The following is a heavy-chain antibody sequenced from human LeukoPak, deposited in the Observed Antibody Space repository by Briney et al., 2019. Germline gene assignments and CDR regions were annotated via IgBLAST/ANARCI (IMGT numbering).Heavy chain of an antibody. CDR2: ISWNSGSI. D-gene: IGHD1-1*01. CDR1: GFTFDDYA. J-gene: IGHJ4*02. CDR3: AKGTYLDY. Sequence: PGGSLRLSCAASGFTFDDYAMHWVRQAPGKGLEWVSGISWNSGSIGYADSVKGRFTISRDNAKNSLYLQMNSLRAEDTALYYCAKGTYLDYWGQGTLVTASS. V-gene: IGHV3-9*01.